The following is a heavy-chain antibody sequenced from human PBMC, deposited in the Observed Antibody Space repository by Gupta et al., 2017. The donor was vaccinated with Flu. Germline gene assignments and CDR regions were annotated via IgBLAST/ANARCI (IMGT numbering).Heavy chain of an antibody. CDR2: INPNSGGT. Sequence: QVQLVQSGAEVKKPGASVKVSCKASGYTFTGYYMHWVRQAPGQGLEWMGWINPNSGGTNYAQKFQGRVTMTRDTSISTAYMELSRLRSDDTAVYYCARDAVVTAILYYYGMDVWGQGTTVTVSS. CDR1: GYTFTGYY. D-gene: IGHD2-21*02. CDR3: ARDAVVTAILYYYGMDV. V-gene: IGHV1-2*02. J-gene: IGHJ6*02.